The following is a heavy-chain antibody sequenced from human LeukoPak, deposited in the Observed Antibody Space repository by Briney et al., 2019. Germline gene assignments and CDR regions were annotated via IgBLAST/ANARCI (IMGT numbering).Heavy chain of an antibody. CDR3: ARGPSQGYSYGP. D-gene: IGHD5-18*01. V-gene: IGHV1-69*04. CDR1: GGSFSSYA. J-gene: IGHJ5*02. CDR2: IIPILGIA. Sequence: GSSVKVSCKASGGSFSSYAISWVRQAPGQGLDWMGRIIPILGIANYAQKFQGRVTITADKSTSTAYMELSSLRSEDTAVYYCARGPSQGYSYGPWGQGTLVTVSS.